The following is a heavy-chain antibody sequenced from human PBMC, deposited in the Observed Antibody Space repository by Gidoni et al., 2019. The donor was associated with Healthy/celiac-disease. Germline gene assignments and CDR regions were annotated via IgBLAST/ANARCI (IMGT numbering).Heavy chain of an antibody. V-gene: IGHV2-26*01. Sequence: QVTLKESGPVLVKPTEPLTLTCTVSGFSLSNARMGVSWIRQPPGKALEWLAHIFSNDEKSYSTSLKSRLTISKDTSKSQVVLTMTNMDPVDTATYYCARMFSSSWYRHFDYWGQGTLVTVSS. CDR3: ARMFSSSWYRHFDY. CDR2: IFSNDEK. CDR1: GFSLSNARMG. D-gene: IGHD6-13*01. J-gene: IGHJ4*02.